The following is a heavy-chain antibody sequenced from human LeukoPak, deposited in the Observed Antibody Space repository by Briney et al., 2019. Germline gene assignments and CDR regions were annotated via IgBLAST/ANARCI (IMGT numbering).Heavy chain of an antibody. Sequence: PGGSLRFSCAASGFTFSNYAMPWVRQAPGKGLEWVSLISSGGTYEYYADSVKGRFTISRDNSKNTLYLQLNSLRAEDTAVYYCARDSTYYYDSGSSGPHYFDNWGQGTLVTVSS. CDR3: ARDSTYYYDSGSSGPHYFDN. CDR1: GFTFSNYA. V-gene: IGHV3-30*01. D-gene: IGHD3-10*01. CDR2: ISSGGTYE. J-gene: IGHJ4*02.